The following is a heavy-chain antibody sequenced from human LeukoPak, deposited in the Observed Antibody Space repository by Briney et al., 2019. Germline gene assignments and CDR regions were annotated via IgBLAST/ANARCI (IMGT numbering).Heavy chain of an antibody. CDR2: LVYDVRS. Sequence: GGSLRLSCAASGFTFTSYSMDWVRQAPGKGLEWVARLVYDVRSDYANSVKGRFSISRDDSKNTLFLDMSNLRVEDTALYYCARDLSAAFDFWGQGVLVTVSS. V-gene: IGHV3-33*08. J-gene: IGHJ4*02. CDR1: GFTFTSYS. D-gene: IGHD6-19*01. CDR3: ARDLSAAFDF.